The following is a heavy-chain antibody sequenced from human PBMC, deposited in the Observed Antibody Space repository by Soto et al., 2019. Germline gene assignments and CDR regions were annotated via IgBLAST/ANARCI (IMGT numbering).Heavy chain of an antibody. CDR3: ARSGILTGYYFFYYYYYMDV. CDR1: GYTFTSYY. D-gene: IGHD3-9*01. V-gene: IGHV1-46*03. J-gene: IGHJ6*03. CDR2: INPSGGST. Sequence: GASVKVSCKASGYTFTSYYMHWVRRAPGQGLEWMGIINPSGGSTSYAQKFQGRVTMTRDTSTSTVYMELSSLRSEDTAVYYCARSGILTGYYFFYYYYYMDVWGKGTTVTVSS.